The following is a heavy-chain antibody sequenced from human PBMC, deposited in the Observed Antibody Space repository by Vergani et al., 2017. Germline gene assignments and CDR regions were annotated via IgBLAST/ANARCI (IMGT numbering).Heavy chain of an antibody. CDR2: IHTRGST. Sequence: QVQLQESGPGLVKPSQTLSLTCTVSGGSINSHNYYWSWIRQPAGKGLEWIGRIHTRGSTNYNPSLKSRATMSEDTSKHQFSLILTSVTAADTAVYFCSRGSCLGGSCYKPLFDYWGQGILVTVSS. J-gene: IGHJ4*02. V-gene: IGHV4-61*02. D-gene: IGHD2-15*01. CDR3: SRGSCLGGSCYKPLFDY. CDR1: GGSINSHNYY.